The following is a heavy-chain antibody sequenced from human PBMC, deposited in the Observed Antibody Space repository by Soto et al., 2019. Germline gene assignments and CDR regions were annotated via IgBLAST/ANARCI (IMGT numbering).Heavy chain of an antibody. CDR2: ISSSSSYI. D-gene: IGHD2-2*01. V-gene: IGHV3-21*01. CDR3: ARVPPGRFDIVVVPAANPDAFDI. J-gene: IGHJ3*02. Sequence: GGSLRLSCAASGFTFSSYSMNWVRQAPGKGLEWVSSISSSSSYIYYADSVKGRFTISRDNAKNSLYLQMNSLRAEDTAVYYCARVPPGRFDIVVVPAANPDAFDIWGQGTMVTVSS. CDR1: GFTFSSYS.